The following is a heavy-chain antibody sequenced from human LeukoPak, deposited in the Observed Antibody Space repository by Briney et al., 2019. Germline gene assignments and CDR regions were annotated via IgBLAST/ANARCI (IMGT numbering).Heavy chain of an antibody. D-gene: IGHD6-13*01. CDR1: GYTFTGYY. Sequence: ASVKVSRKASGYTFTGYYMHWVRQAPGQGLEWMGWINPNSGGTNYAQKFQGRVTMTRDTSISTAYMELSRLRSDDTAVYYCAREEQQLDYYYYGMDVWGQGTTVTVSS. J-gene: IGHJ6*02. V-gene: IGHV1-2*02. CDR2: INPNSGGT. CDR3: AREEQQLDYYYYGMDV.